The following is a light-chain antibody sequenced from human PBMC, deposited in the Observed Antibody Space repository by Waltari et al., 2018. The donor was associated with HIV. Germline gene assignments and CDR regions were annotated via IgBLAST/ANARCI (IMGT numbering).Light chain of an antibody. V-gene: IGLV1-44*01. CDR1: SSNIGSNI. CDR3: AAWDDSLNAWV. J-gene: IGLJ3*02. Sequence: QSVLTQPPSASGTPGQRVSISCSGSSSNIGSNIVNWYQQLPGTAPKLLIYSNNQLPSGVPDRFSGCKSGTSASLAISGLQSEDEADYYCAAWDDSLNAWVFGGGTKLTVL. CDR2: SNN.